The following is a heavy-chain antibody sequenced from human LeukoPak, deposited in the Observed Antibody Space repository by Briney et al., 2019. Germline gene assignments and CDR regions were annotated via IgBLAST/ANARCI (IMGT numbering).Heavy chain of an antibody. CDR2: IIPIFGTA. D-gene: IGHD1-26*01. CDR3: ARESSGSYNLLAFDY. J-gene: IGHJ4*02. V-gene: IGHV1-69*05. CDR1: GGTFSSYA. Sequence: ASVKVSCKASGGTFSSYAISWVRQAPGQGLEWMGGIIPIFGTANYAQKFQGRVTITTDESTSTAYMELSSLRSEDTAVYYCARESSGSYNLLAFDYWGQGTLVTVSS.